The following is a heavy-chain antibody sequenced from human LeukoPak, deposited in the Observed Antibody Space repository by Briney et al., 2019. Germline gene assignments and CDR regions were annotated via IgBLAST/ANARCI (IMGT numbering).Heavy chain of an antibody. Sequence: SETLSLTCTVSGGSISIGDYYWSWIRQPPGKGLEWIGYIYYSGSTYYNPSLKSRVTISVDTSKNQFSLKLSSVTAADTAVYYCARGGIAAADTDYWGQGTLVIVSS. J-gene: IGHJ4*02. CDR2: IYYSGST. V-gene: IGHV4-30-4*08. CDR3: ARGGIAAADTDY. CDR1: GGSISIGDYY. D-gene: IGHD6-13*01.